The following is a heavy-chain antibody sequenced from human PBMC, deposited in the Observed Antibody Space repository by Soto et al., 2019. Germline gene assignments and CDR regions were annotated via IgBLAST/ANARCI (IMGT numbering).Heavy chain of an antibody. CDR1: GFTFSSYG. CDR3: AGDPGDYSDYAWFDP. CDR2: IWYDGSNK. D-gene: IGHD4-17*01. V-gene: IGHV3-33*01. J-gene: IGHJ5*02. Sequence: QVQLVESGGGVVQPGRSLRLSCAASGFTFSSYGMHWVRQAPGKGLEWVAVIWYDGSNKYYADSVKGRFTISRDNSKNTLYLQMNSLRAEDTAVYYCAGDPGDYSDYAWFDPWGQGTLVTVSS.